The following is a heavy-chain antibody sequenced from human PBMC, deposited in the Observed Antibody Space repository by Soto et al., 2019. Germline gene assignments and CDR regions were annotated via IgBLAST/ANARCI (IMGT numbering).Heavy chain of an antibody. CDR3: AKATTNGGWFNPFDS. Sequence: GGSLRLSCAASGFSFVNYAMNWVRQAPWKGLEWVSGLSGSGTSTYYADSVKGRFTISRDNSRDTLFLQMNSLTADDTAVYYCAKATTNGGWFNPFDSWGQGALVTVS. CDR2: LSGSGTST. J-gene: IGHJ4*02. V-gene: IGHV3-23*01. D-gene: IGHD6-19*01. CDR1: GFSFVNYA.